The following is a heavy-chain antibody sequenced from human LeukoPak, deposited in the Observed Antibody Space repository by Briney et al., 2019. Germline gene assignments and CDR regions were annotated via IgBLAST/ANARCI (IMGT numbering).Heavy chain of an antibody. V-gene: IGHV1-8*02. Sequence: ASVKVSCKTSGYTFTTYDINWVRQATGQGLEWMGWMNPNSGNTGYAQKFQGRVSMTRNTSISTAYMDLSSLTSEDTAVYYCAIGKVASRRGSWFDPWGQGTLVTVSS. CDR3: AIGKVASRRGSWFDP. CDR1: GYTFTTYD. D-gene: IGHD6-6*01. J-gene: IGHJ5*02. CDR2: MNPNSGNT.